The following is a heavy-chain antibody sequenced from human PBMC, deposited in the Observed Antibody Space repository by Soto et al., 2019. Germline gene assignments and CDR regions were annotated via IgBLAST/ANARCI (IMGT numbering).Heavy chain of an antibody. CDR1: EFSFSTRW. CDR2: XXXXXXXX. Sequence: EVQLVESGGTLVPPGGSLRLSCAVSEFSFSTRWMTWVRQAPGKGXXWXXXXXXXXXXXXXLESVRGRFTISSDSAKXXXXXXXXXXXXXXXXXXXXXGGSGWTSDSWGQGTLVTVSS. D-gene: IGHD6-19*01. V-gene: IGHV3-7*02. J-gene: IGHJ4*02. CDR3: XGGSGWTSDS.